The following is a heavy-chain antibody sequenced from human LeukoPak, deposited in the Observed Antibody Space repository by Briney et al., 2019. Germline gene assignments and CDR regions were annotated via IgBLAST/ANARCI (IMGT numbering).Heavy chain of an antibody. CDR2: INPNSGGT. J-gene: IGHJ4*02. V-gene: IGHV1-2*02. CDR3: ARAVRTVYYFDY. D-gene: IGHD3-10*01. Sequence: ASVKPSCKASGYTFTAYYMHWVRQAPGQGLEWMGWINPNSGGTNYAQKFQGRVTMTRDTSISTAYMELSRLRSDDTAVYYCARAVRTVYYFDYWGQGTLVTVSS. CDR1: GYTFTAYY.